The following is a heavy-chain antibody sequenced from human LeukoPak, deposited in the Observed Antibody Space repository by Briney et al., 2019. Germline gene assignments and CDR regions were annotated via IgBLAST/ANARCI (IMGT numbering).Heavy chain of an antibody. Sequence: KPSETLSLTCTVSGGSISNGSYYWSWIRQPAGKGLEWIGRIYTSGSTNYNPSLKSRVTISVDTSKNQFSLKLSSVTAADTAVYYWGGGSRSGSIFRDDYWGQGTLVTVSS. CDR1: GGSISNGSYY. CDR2: IYTSGST. CDR3: GGGSRSGSIFRDDY. D-gene: IGHD3-3*02. V-gene: IGHV4-61*02. J-gene: IGHJ4*02.